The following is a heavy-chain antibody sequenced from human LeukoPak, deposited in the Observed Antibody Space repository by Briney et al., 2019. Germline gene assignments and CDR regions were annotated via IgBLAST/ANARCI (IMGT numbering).Heavy chain of an antibody. J-gene: IGHJ4*02. CDR2: INPNSGGT. CDR1: GYKFIDYY. D-gene: IGHD6-19*01. CDR3: AKEPRPRGGWFVSE. V-gene: IGHV1-2*02. Sequence: ASVKVSCKSSGYKFIDYYMHWVRQAPGQGLEWMGWINPNSGGTNYAQKFQGRVSMTRDTSISTLYMDLSSLRSDDTAVYYCAKEPRPRGGWFVSEWGQGTRVTVSS.